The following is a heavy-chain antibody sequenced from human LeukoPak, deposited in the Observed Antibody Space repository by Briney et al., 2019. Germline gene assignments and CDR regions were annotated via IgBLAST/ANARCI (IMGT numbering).Heavy chain of an antibody. V-gene: IGHV1-24*01. D-gene: IGHD3-9*01. J-gene: IGHJ5*02. Sequence: ASVKVSCKVSGYTLTELSMHWVRQAPGKGLEWMGGFDPEDGETIYAQKFQGRVTMTEGTSTDTAYMELSSLRSEDTAVYYCAPLGGLRYFDWLRTKNNWFDPWGQGTLVTVSS. CDR1: GYTLTELS. CDR3: APLGGLRYFDWLRTKNNWFDP. CDR2: FDPEDGET.